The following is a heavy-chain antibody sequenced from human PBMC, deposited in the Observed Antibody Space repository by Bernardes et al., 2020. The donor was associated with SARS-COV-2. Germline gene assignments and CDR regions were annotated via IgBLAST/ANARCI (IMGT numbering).Heavy chain of an antibody. Sequence: SLRLSCAASGFTVSSNYMSWVRQAPGKGLEWVSVIYSGGSTYYADSVKGRFTISRDNSKNTLSLQMSSLGADDTALYYCAKRGSGYYYVGSLDYWGQGTLVTVSS. CDR2: IYSGGST. D-gene: IGHD3-22*01. J-gene: IGHJ4*02. V-gene: IGHV3-53*01. CDR3: AKRGSGYYYVGSLDY. CDR1: GFTVSSNY.